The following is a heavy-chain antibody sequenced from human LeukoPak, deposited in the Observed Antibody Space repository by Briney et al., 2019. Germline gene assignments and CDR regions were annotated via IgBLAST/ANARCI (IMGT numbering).Heavy chain of an antibody. V-gene: IGHV4-39*01. CDR2: IYYSGGS. Sequence: PSETLPLTCTVSGGSISSSSYYWGWIRQSSGKGLEWIGHIYYSGGSYNNPSLKSRVTISVDTSKNQFSLKLSSVTAADTAVCYCAKYSTAIAAYDFWGQGTLVTVSS. CDR1: GGSISSSSYY. D-gene: IGHD1-1*01. J-gene: IGHJ4*02. CDR3: AKYSTAIAAYDF.